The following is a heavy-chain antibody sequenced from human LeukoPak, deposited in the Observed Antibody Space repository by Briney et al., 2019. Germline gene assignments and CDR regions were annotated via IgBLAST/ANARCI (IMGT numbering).Heavy chain of an antibody. D-gene: IGHD5-12*01. CDR1: GFTVSNAW. CDR2: IKSKADGGTT. CDR3: TLYSGYQFDY. V-gene: IGHV3-15*01. Sequence: GGSLRLSCAASGFTVSNAWVSRVRQAPGKGLEWVGRIKSKADGGTTDYAAPVKGRFTISRDDSKNTLSLQMNSLKTEDTAVYYCTLYSGYQFDYWGHGTLVTVSS. J-gene: IGHJ4*01.